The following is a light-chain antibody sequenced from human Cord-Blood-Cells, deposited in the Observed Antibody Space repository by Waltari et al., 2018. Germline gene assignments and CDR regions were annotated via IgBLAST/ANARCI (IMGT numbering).Light chain of an antibody. CDR3: SSYTSSSTVV. Sequence: QSALTQPASVSESPGQSISISCTGTSSAVGGYNYVSWYQQHPGQAPKLMIYDVSNRPSGVSNRFSGSKSGNTASLTISGLQAEDEADYYCSSYTSSSTVVFGGGTKLTVL. V-gene: IGLV2-14*01. CDR1: SSAVGGYNY. J-gene: IGLJ2*01. CDR2: DVS.